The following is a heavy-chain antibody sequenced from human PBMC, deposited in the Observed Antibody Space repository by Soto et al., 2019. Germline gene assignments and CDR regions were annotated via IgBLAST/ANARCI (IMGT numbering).Heavy chain of an antibody. V-gene: IGHV1-18*01. CDR2: LNPYNGNT. CDR1: GYRFTRYG. D-gene: IGHD2-21*02. Sequence: ASVKVSCKAFGYRFTRYGIGWARQAPGQGLEWMGILNPYNGNTNYAQKFQDRVTMTRDTTTSTVYMDLGSLRSEDTAVYYCAARPSYCGGDCYPFYYWGQGTLVTVPQ. J-gene: IGHJ4*01. CDR3: AARPSYCGGDCYPFYY.